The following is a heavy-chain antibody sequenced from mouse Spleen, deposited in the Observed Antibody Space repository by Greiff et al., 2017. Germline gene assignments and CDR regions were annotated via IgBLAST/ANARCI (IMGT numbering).Heavy chain of an antibody. CDR2: ISYDGSN. D-gene: IGHD1-1*01. CDR1: GYSITSGYY. J-gene: IGHJ1*01. V-gene: IGHV3-6*01. Sequence: VQLKESGPGLVKPSQSLSLTCSVTGYSITSGYYWNWIRQFPGNKLEWMGYISYDGSNNYNPSLKNRISITRDTSKNQFFLKLNSVTTEDTATYYCAREGDYYGSSHWYFDVWGAGTTVTVSS. CDR3: AREGDYYGSSHWYFDV.